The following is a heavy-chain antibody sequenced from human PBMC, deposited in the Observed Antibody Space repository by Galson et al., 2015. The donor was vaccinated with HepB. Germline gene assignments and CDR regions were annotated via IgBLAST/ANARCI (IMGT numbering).Heavy chain of an antibody. CDR3: AREVVGYSSSWYYYFDY. CDR2: IYYSGST. Sequence: SETLSLTCTVSGGSISSYYWSWIRQPPGKGLEWIGYIYYSGSTNYNPSLKSRVTISVDTSKNQFSLKLSSVTAADTAVYYCAREVVGYSSSWYYYFDYWGQGTLVTVSS. CDR1: GGSISSYY. V-gene: IGHV4-59*01. J-gene: IGHJ4*02. D-gene: IGHD6-13*01.